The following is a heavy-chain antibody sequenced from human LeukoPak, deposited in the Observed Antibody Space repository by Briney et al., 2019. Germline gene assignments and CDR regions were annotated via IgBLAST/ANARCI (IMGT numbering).Heavy chain of an antibody. CDR3: AGHHPRNTVDF. CDR2: ISDIGSI. D-gene: IGHD2-8*02. Sequence: PSETLSLTCTVSGGSISSYYWSWIRQPPGKGLEWIAYISDIGSINYNPSLKSRVTISLDTSKNQFSLKLSSVTAADTAVYYCAGHHPRNTVDFWGQGTLVTVSS. V-gene: IGHV4-59*08. CDR1: GGSISSYY. J-gene: IGHJ4*02.